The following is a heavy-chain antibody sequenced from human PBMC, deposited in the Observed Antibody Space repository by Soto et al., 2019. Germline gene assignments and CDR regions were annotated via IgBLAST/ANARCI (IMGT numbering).Heavy chain of an antibody. CDR2: IITLFGTA. D-gene: IGHD4-17*01. Sequence: VQMMQSGAEVKQPGSSVKVSCKASGGTFSSHSINWVRQAPGQGLEWMVGIITLFGTANYAQNFQGRVTITADQSTSTAYMELNSLRSDDTAVYYCAREVGYGDFSAALLDWGQGTLVTVSA. V-gene: IGHV1-69*01. CDR1: GGTFSSHS. J-gene: IGHJ4*02. CDR3: AREVGYGDFSAALLD.